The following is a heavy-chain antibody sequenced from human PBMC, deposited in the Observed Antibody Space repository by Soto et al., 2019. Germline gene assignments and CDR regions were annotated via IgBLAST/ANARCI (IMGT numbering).Heavy chain of an antibody. Sequence: SCAASGFIFSSYGTHWVRQAPGKGLEWVAVIWYDGSNKYYADSVKGRFTISRDNSKNTLYLQMNSLRAEDTAVYYCARQSGSYNGYFDYWGQGTLVTVSS. CDR1: GFIFSSYG. CDR2: IWYDGSNK. CDR3: ARQSGSYNGYFDY. J-gene: IGHJ4*02. V-gene: IGHV3-33*01. D-gene: IGHD1-26*01.